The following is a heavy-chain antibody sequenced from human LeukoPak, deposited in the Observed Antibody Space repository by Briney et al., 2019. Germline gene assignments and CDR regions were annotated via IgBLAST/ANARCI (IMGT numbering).Heavy chain of an antibody. Sequence: GGSLGLSCAASGFTFSNYAMHWVRQAPGKGLEWVAVTSYDGSNKYYADSVKGRFTISRDNSKNTLYLQMNSLRVEDTAVYYCAKETYYYDRSGSYIDYWGQGTLVTVSS. CDR2: TSYDGSNK. CDR1: GFTFSNYA. D-gene: IGHD3-22*01. V-gene: IGHV3-30*18. J-gene: IGHJ4*02. CDR3: AKETYYYDRSGSYIDY.